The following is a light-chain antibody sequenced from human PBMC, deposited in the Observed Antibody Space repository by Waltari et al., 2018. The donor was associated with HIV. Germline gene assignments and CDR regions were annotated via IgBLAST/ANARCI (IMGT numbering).Light chain of an antibody. CDR1: NSNIGFTY. Sequence: QSVLTQPPSASGTPGQRVTIYSSGTNSNIGFTYVYRYQSLPGTAPKLLIYWDNQRPSGVPGRFSGSKSGTSASLAISGLRSEDEADYYCAAWDDSLSGRVFGGGTNLTVL. J-gene: IGLJ3*02. CDR2: WDN. CDR3: AAWDDSLSGRV. V-gene: IGLV1-47*01.